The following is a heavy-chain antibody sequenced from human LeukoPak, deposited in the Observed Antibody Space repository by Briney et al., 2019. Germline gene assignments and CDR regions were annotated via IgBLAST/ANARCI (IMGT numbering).Heavy chain of an antibody. J-gene: IGHJ4*02. CDR3: ASSVLRRGDY. CDR2: INHSGST. Sequence: GSLRLSCAASGFTFSSYWMSWVRQPPGKGLEWIGEINHSGSTNYNPSLKSRVTISVDTSKNQFSLKLSSVTAADTAVYYCASSVLRRGDYWGQGTLVTVSS. D-gene: IGHD3-16*01. CDR1: GFTFSSYW. V-gene: IGHV4-34*01.